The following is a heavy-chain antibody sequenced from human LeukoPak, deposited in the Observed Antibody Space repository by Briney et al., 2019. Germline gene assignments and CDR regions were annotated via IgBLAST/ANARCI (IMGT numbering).Heavy chain of an antibody. CDR2: VNHGGST. D-gene: IGHD2-15*01. CDR3: ARVIKGWYYYMDV. Sequence: PSETLSLTFAVYGGSFNRYSWTWIRQSPGKGPEWIGEVNHGGSTNYSPSLKSRVTISVDTSKNQFSLRLSSVTAADTAVYYCARVIKGWYYYMDVWGKGTTVTVSS. CDR1: GGSFNRYS. V-gene: IGHV4-34*01. J-gene: IGHJ6*03.